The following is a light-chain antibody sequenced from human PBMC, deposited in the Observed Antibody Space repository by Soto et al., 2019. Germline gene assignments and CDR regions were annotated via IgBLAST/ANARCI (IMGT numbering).Light chain of an antibody. CDR1: SSNIGNNY. V-gene: IGLV1-51*01. J-gene: IGLJ3*02. CDR3: GTWDSSLSAGM. Sequence: QSVLTQPPSFSAAPGQKVTISCSGTSSNIGNNYVSWYQQLPGTAPKLLIYDNDKRPSGIPDRFSGSKSGTSATLGITGLQTGDEADYYCGTWDSSLSAGMFGGGTQLTVL. CDR2: DND.